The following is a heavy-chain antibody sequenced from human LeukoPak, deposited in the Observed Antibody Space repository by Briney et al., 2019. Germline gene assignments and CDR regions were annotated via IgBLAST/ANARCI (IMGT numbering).Heavy chain of an antibody. J-gene: IGHJ6*04. V-gene: IGHV3-21*01. D-gene: IGHD6-13*01. CDR3: ARGSWYDSPGVV. CDR2: ITSSSSYI. CDR1: GFTFSSYT. Sequence: GGSLRLSCAASGFTFSSYTMNWVRQAPGKGLEWVSSITSSSSYIYYTDSVKGRFTISRDNAKNSLYLQMNSLRAEDTAVYYCARGSWYDSPGVVWGKGTTVTVSS.